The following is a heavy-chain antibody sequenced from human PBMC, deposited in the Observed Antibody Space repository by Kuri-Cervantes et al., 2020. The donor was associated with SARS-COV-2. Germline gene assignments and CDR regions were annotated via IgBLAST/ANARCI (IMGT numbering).Heavy chain of an antibody. Sequence: LSLTCAASGFTFSSYSMNWVRQAPGKGLEWVSYISSSSSTIYYADSVKGRFTISRDNAKNSLYLQMNSLRDEDTAVYYCARAISSWFDYWGQGTLVTVS. CDR3: ARAISSWFDY. D-gene: IGHD6-13*01. J-gene: IGHJ4*02. CDR2: ISSSSSTI. CDR1: GFTFSSYS. V-gene: IGHV3-48*02.